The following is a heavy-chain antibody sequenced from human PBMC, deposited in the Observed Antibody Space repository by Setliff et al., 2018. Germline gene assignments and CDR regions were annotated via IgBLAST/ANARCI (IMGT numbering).Heavy chain of an antibody. Sequence: SETLSLTCTVSGGSIRSSSSDWGWIRQPPGKGLEWIGSIYYSRSTYYNPSLKSRVTISVDTSKNQFSLKLSSVTAADTAVYYCARRETYYNFWSGYFDYWGQGTLVTVSS. CDR2: IYYSRST. D-gene: IGHD3-3*01. J-gene: IGHJ4*02. CDR3: ARRETYYNFWSGYFDY. CDR1: GGSIRSSSSD. V-gene: IGHV4-39*07.